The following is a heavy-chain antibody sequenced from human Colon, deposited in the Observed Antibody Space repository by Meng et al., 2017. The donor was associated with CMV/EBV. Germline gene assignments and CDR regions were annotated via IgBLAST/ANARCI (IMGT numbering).Heavy chain of an antibody. V-gene: IGHV4-38-2*02. CDR2: IYHSGST. CDR3: ATEIGPNYLRPGDYYYGMDV. Sequence: SQTLSLTCTVSGYSISCGYYWGWIRQPPGKGLEWFGSIYHSGSTYYNPSLKSRVTISVDTSKNQFSLTLSSVTAADTAVYYCATEIGPNYLRPGDYYYGMDVWGQGTTVTVSS. D-gene: IGHD3/OR15-3a*01. J-gene: IGHJ6*02. CDR1: GYSISCGYY.